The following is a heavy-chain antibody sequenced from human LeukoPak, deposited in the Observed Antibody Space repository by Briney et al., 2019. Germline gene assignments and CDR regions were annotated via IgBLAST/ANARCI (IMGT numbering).Heavy chain of an antibody. CDR3: ATMLGYCSGSSCYWYFDL. D-gene: IGHD2-15*01. CDR1: GYSISSGYY. V-gene: IGHV4-38-2*01. J-gene: IGHJ2*01. Sequence: KPSETLSLTCAVSGYSISSGYYWGWIRQPPGKGLEWIGSIYHSGSTYYNPSLKSRVTISVDTSKNQFSLKLNSVTAADTAVYYCATMLGYCSGSSCYWYFDLWGRGTLVTVSS. CDR2: IYHSGST.